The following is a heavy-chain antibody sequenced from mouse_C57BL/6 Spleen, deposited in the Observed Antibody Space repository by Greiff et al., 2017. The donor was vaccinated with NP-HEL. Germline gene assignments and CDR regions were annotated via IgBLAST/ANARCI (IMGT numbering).Heavy chain of an antibody. V-gene: IGHV1-76*01. CDR2: IYPGSGNT. D-gene: IGHD2-5*01. CDR1: GYTFTDYY. J-gene: IGHJ4*01. CDR3: AREGIYSNRYAMDY. Sequence: QVQLQQSGAELVRPGASVKLSCKASGYTFTDYYINWVKQRPGQGLEWIARIYPGSGNTYYNEKFKGKATLTAEKSSSTAYMQLSSLTSEDSAVYFCAREGIYSNRYAMDYWGQGTSVTVSS.